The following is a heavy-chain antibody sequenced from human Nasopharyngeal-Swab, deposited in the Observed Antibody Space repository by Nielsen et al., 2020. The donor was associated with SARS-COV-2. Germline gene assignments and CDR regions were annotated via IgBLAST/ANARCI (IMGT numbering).Heavy chain of an antibody. V-gene: IGHV4-30-2*01. Sequence: SETLSLTCAVSGGSITSGANSWSWIRQPPGKGLEWVGHIHHSGTTHSNPSLKSRVAISVDRSNNQFSLRLSSVTAADTAVYYCARGASAWYGDAFDLWGQGTMVTVS. CDR2: IHHSGTT. CDR3: ARGASAWYGDAFDL. CDR1: GGSITSGANS. J-gene: IGHJ3*01. D-gene: IGHD6-13*01.